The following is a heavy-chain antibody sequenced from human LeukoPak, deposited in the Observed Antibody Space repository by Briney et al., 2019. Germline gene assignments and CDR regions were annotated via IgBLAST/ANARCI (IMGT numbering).Heavy chain of an antibody. Sequence: ASVKVSCKVSGYTLTELSMHWVRQAPGKGLEWMGGFDPEDGETIYAQKFQGRVTMTEDTSTDTAYMELSSLRSEDTAVYYCATVESLRSYYGMDVWGQGTTVSVSS. CDR2: FDPEDGET. V-gene: IGHV1-24*01. CDR3: ATVESLRSYYGMDV. CDR1: GYTLTELS. J-gene: IGHJ6*02.